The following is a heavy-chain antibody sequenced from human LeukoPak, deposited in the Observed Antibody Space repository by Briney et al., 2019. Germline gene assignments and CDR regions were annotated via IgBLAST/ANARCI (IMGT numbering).Heavy chain of an antibody. D-gene: IGHD2-15*01. CDR1: GFTFSSFS. V-gene: IGHV3-48*04. J-gene: IGHJ4*02. CDR3: ARGLHRVVVAATHP. Sequence: GGSLRLSCAASGFTFSSFSMNWVRQAPGKGLEWVSYIRTSGTNTDYTGSVKGRFTISRDNAKNSLYLQMNSLRAEDTAVYYCARGLHRVVVAATHPWGQGTLVTVSS. CDR2: IRTSGTNT.